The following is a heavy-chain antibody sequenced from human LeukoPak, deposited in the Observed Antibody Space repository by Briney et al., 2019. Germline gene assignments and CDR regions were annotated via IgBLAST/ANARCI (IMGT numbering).Heavy chain of an antibody. CDR2: ISSSSSYI. CDR3: VRYVEMAATTGLDY. J-gene: IGHJ4*02. V-gene: IGHV3-21*01. D-gene: IGHD5-24*01. Sequence: GGSLRLSCAASGFTFSSYSMNWVRQAPGKGLEWVSSISSSSSYIYYADSVKGRFTISRDNAKNSLYLQMNSLRAEDTAVYYCVRYVEMAATTGLDYWGQGTLVTVSS. CDR1: GFTFSSYS.